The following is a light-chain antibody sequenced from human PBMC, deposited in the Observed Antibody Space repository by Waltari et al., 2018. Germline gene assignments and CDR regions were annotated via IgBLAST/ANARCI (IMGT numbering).Light chain of an antibody. CDR1: HSLLYIHGYNY. J-gene: IGKJ1*01. V-gene: IGKV2-28*01. CDR2: LGS. Sequence: DIVMTQSPLSLPVTPGEQAYISCRSSHSLLYIHGYNYLDWYLQKPGQSPPLLIYLGSNRASGVPDRFSGRGSGTDFTLIISRVEAEDVGIYYCMQSLQTPPWTFGQGTKVEIK. CDR3: MQSLQTPPWT.